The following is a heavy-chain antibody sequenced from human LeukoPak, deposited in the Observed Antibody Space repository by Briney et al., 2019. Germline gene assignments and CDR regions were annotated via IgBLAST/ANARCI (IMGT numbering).Heavy chain of an antibody. CDR1: GFTFTTYW. J-gene: IGHJ4*02. D-gene: IGHD1-26*01. CDR2: INSDGRTT. V-gene: IGHV3-74*01. CDR3: ARDRNGSPGDFDF. Sequence: GGSLRLSCAASGFTFTTYWMHCVRQAPGKGLVWVSRINSDGRTTNYADSVKGRFTISRDNAKNTLYLQMNSLRAEDTAVYYCARDRNGSPGDFDFWGQGTLVTVSS.